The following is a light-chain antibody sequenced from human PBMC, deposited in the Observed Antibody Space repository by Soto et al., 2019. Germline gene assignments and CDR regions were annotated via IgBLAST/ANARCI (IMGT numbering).Light chain of an antibody. CDR3: QQYNNWPLP. Sequence: EIVMTQSPATLSVSPGERATLSCRASQSVSSNLAWYQQKPGQPPRLLISGASTRATGIPVRFSGSGSGTEFTLTISSLQSEDFAVYYCQQYNNWPLPFGGGTKVEIK. J-gene: IGKJ4*01. CDR1: QSVSSN. V-gene: IGKV3-15*01. CDR2: GAS.